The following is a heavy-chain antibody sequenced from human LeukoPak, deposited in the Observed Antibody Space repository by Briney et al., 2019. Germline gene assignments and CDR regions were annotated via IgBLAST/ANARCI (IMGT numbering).Heavy chain of an antibody. CDR2: INHSGST. CDR3: ARRLGYCSSTSCLNWFDP. J-gene: IGHJ5*02. CDR1: GGSFSGYY. V-gene: IGHV4-34*01. Sequence: SETLSLTCAVYGGSFSGYYWSWIRQPPGKGLEWIGEINHSGSTNYNPSLKSRVTISVDTSKDQFSLKLSSVTAADTAVYYCARRLGYCSSTSCLNWFDPWGQGTLVTVSS. D-gene: IGHD2-2*01.